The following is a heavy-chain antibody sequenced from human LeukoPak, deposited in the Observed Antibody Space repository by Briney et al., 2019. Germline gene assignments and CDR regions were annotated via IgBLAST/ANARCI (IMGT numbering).Heavy chain of an antibody. CDR2: IYTSGST. CDR3: ARDDCSSTSCYTW. D-gene: IGHD2-2*02. CDR1: GGSISSGSYY. Sequence: SETLSLTCTVSGGSISSGSYYWSWIRQPAGKGLEWIGRIYTSGSTNYNPSLKSRVTISVDTSKNQFSLKLSSVTAADSAVYYCARDDCSSTSCYTWWGQGTLVTVSS. V-gene: IGHV4-61*02. J-gene: IGHJ4*02.